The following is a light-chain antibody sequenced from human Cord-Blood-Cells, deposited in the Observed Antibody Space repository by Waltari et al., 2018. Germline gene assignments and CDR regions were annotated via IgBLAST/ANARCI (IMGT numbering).Light chain of an antibody. Sequence: QSALTQPPSVSGSPGQSVTISCTGTSSDVGSYNRFSWYQQPPGTAPKLMIYEVSNRPSGVPDRFSGSKSGNTASLTISGLQAEDEADYYCSSYTSSSIYVFGTGTKVTVL. CDR3: SSYTSSSIYV. J-gene: IGLJ1*01. CDR1: SSDVGSYNR. V-gene: IGLV2-18*02. CDR2: EVS.